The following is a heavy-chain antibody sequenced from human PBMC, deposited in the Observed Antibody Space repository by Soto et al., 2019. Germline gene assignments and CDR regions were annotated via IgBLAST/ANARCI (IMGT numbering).Heavy chain of an antibody. D-gene: IGHD2-2*01. Sequence: QLQLQESGSGLVKPSQTLSLTCAVSGGSISSGGYSWSWLRQPPRKSLEWVGNIYHSGSTYYNPSLKSRVSISVDRSKKQFSLKLSSVTAADTAVYYCARVPDRWGQGTLVTVSS. J-gene: IGHJ5*02. V-gene: IGHV4-30-2*01. CDR2: IYHSGST. CDR3: ARVPDR. CDR1: GGSISSGGYS.